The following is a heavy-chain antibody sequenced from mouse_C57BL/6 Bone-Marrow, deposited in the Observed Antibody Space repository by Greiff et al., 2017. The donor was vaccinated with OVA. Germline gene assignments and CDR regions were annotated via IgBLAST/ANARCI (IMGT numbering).Heavy chain of an antibody. CDR3: TTLYSSGCFAY. V-gene: IGHV14-4*01. Sequence: DVKLQESGAELVRPGASVKLSCTASGFNIKDDYMHWVKQRPEQGLEWIGWIDPENGDTDYASKFQGKATITADTSSNTAYLQLSSLTSEDTAVYYCTTLYSSGCFAYWGQGTLVTVSA. D-gene: IGHD3-2*02. CDR2: IDPENGDT. J-gene: IGHJ3*01. CDR1: GFNIKDDY.